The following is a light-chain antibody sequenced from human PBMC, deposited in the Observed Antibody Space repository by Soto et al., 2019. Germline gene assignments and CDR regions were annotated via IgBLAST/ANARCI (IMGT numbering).Light chain of an antibody. CDR1: QSVTSN. CDR2: DTS. V-gene: IGKV3-15*01. Sequence: EIALTQSPATLSLSPGERTTLSCMASQSVTSNLAWYQQKPGQAPRLLIYDTSTRATGIPARFSGSGSGTEFTLTISSLQSEDFAVYYCQQYNNGPPITFGRGTRLEVK. J-gene: IGKJ5*01. CDR3: QQYNNGPPIT.